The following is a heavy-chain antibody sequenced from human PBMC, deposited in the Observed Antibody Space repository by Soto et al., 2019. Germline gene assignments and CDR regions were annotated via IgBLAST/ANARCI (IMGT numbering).Heavy chain of an antibody. CDR3: AGLGELSYFDY. J-gene: IGHJ4*02. Sequence: QVQLVESGGGVVQPGRSLRLSCAASGFTFSSYGMHWVRQAPGKGLEWVAVISYDGSNKYYADSVKGRFTISRDNSKHTLYLQMNSLRAEDTAVYYCAGLGELSYFDYWGQGTLVTVSS. CDR2: ISYDGSNK. CDR1: GFTFSSYG. V-gene: IGHV3-30*03. D-gene: IGHD3-16*02.